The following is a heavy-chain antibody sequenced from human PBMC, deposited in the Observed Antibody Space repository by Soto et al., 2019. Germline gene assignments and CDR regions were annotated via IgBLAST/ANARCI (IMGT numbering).Heavy chain of an antibody. V-gene: IGHV3-33*06. J-gene: IGHJ4*02. CDR2: MWYDGSLK. D-gene: IGHD1-1*01. CDR1: GFTFSSYG. Sequence: GGSLRLSCAASGFTFSSYGMHWVRQPPGKGLEWVAGMWYDGSLKYFGDFVEGRFTISRDNSKSTLHLQINSLRPEDTAIYYCAKLGSDDWKYFQYWGQGTLVTVSS. CDR3: AKLGSDDWKYFQY.